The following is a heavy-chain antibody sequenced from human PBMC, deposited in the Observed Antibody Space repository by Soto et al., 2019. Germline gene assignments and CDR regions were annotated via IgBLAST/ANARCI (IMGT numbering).Heavy chain of an antibody. CDR3: ARQGLGNGYTPFGDFDL. V-gene: IGHV4-39*02. Sequence: PSETLSLTCTVSGGSISSSSYYWGWIRQPPGKRLEWIGNIYYSGSTSYSPSLKSRVTISLDTSKNFFSLKLSSVTAADTAVYYCARQGLGNGYTPFGDFDLWGRGTLVTVSS. CDR2: IYYSGST. CDR1: GGSISSSSYY. D-gene: IGHD3-16*01. J-gene: IGHJ2*01.